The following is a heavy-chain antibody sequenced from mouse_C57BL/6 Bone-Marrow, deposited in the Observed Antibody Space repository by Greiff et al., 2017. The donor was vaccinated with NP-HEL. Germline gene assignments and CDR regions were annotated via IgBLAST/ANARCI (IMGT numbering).Heavy chain of an antibody. V-gene: IGHV14-4*01. CDR1: GFNIKDDY. CDR3: TTITTVVPYYFDY. J-gene: IGHJ2*01. Sequence: EVQLQQSGAELVRPGASVKLSCTASGFNIKDDYMHWVKQRPEQGLEWIGWIDPANGDTEYASKFQGKATITADTSSNTAYLQLSSLTSEDTAVYYCTTITTVVPYYFDYWGQGTTLTVSS. D-gene: IGHD1-1*01. CDR2: IDPANGDT.